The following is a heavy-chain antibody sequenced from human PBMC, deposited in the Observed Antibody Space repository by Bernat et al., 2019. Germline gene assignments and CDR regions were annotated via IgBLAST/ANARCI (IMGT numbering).Heavy chain of an antibody. V-gene: IGHV4-39*01. Sequence: QLQLQESGPGLVKPSETLSLTCTVSGGSISGSSYNWGWIRQPPGKGLEFIGSIYYSGVTYYNPSLKSRVTISVDTSKNQFSLRLSSVSAADTAVYYCARHSHYYYQMDVWGKGTTVTVSS. CDR3: ARHSHYYYQMDV. J-gene: IGHJ6*03. CDR1: GGSISGSSYN. CDR2: IYYSGVT.